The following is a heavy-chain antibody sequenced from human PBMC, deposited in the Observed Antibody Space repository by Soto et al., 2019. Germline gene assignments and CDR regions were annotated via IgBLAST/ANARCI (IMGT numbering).Heavy chain of an antibody. CDR1: GASISRGGYY. CDR2: FFYGGGI. CDR3: AREGYQLLSRRGWFDP. D-gene: IGHD2-2*01. V-gene: IGHV4-30-4*01. J-gene: IGHJ5*02. Sequence: SETLSLTCTVSGASISRGGYYGSWIRRNPGKGLEWIGHFFYGGGIYYTPPRKSRLTMSVDTSKNQFSLKLSSVTAADTAVYYCAREGYQLLSRRGWFDPWCQGTLVTVSS.